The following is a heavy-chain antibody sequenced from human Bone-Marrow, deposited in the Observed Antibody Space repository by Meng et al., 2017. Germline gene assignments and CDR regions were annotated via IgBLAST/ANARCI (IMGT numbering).Heavy chain of an antibody. CDR1: GFTFSSYA. CDR3: ARGYRGVFYHFDY. Sequence: GESLKISCAASGFTFSSYAMHWVRQAPGKGLEWVAVISYDGSNKYYADSVKGRFTISRDNSKNTLYLQMNSLRAEDTAVYYCARGYRGVFYHFDYWGQGTLVTVSS. CDR2: ISYDGSNK. V-gene: IGHV3-30*04. J-gene: IGHJ4*02. D-gene: IGHD5-12*01.